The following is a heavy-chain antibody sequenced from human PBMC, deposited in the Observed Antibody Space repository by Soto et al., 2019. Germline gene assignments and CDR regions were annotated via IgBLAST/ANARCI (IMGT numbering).Heavy chain of an antibody. D-gene: IGHD3-3*01. J-gene: IGHJ6*02. CDR2: ISAYNGNT. CDR1: GYTFTSYG. CDR3: ARETIFGVSSSDYYGMDV. Sequence: GASVKVSCKASGYTFTSYGISWVRQAPGQGLEWMGWISAYNGNTNYAQKLQGRVTMTTDTSTSTAYMELRSLRSDDTAVYYCARETIFGVSSSDYYGMDVWGQGTTVTVSS. V-gene: IGHV1-18*04.